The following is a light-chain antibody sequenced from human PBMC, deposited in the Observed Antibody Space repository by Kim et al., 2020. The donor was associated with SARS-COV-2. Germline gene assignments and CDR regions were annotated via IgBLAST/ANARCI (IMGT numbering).Light chain of an antibody. V-gene: IGKV1-27*01. J-gene: IGKJ1*01. CDR1: QDIANY. CDR2: AAS. CDR3: QKYDSAPWT. Sequence: ASVGDGVTITCRASQDIANYFAWYQQKPAKVPKLLVYAASALKSGVPSRFSGRRSGTDFTLTISNLQPEDVATYYCQKYDSAPWTFGQGTKVDIK.